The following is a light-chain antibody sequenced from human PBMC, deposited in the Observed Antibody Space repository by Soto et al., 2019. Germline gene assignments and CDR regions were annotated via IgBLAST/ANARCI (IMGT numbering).Light chain of an antibody. J-gene: IGLJ1*01. V-gene: IGLV1-47*01. Sequence: QSVLTQPPSASGTPRQRVTISCSGSSSNIGSNYVYWYQQLPGTAPKLLIYRNNQRPSGVPDRFSGSKSGTSASLAISGLRSEDEADYYCAAWDDSLSGCYVFGTGTKLTVL. CDR1: SSNIGSNY. CDR2: RNN. CDR3: AAWDDSLSGCYV.